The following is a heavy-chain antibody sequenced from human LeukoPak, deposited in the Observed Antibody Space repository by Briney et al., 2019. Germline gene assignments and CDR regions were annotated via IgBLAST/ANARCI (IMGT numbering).Heavy chain of an antibody. J-gene: IGHJ3*02. Sequence: SVKVSCKASGGTSSSSAISWVRQAPGLGLEWMGGIIPMFGTVKYAQKFQGRVTITADKSTRTTYMELSSLRFDDTAVYYCARPANLYYASDAFDIWGQGTMVTVSS. CDR1: GGTSSSSA. CDR3: ARPANLYYASDAFDI. D-gene: IGHD3-16*01. CDR2: IIPMFGTV. V-gene: IGHV1-69*06.